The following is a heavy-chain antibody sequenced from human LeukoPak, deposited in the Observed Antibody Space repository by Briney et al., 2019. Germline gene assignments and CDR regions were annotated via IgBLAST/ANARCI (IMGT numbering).Heavy chain of an antibody. CDR3: TTDRNYGDYYFDY. CDR2: IKSKTDGGTT. J-gene: IGHJ4*02. Sequence: ETLSLTCTVSGGSISSYYWSWVRLAPGKGLEWVGRIKSKTDGGTTDYAAPVKGRFTISRDDSKNTLYLQMNSLKTEDTAVYYCTTDRNYGDYYFDYWGQGTLVTVSS. CDR1: GGSISSYY. D-gene: IGHD4-17*01. V-gene: IGHV3-15*01.